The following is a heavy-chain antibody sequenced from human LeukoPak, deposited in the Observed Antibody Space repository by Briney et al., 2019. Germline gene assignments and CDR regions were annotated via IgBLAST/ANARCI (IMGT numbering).Heavy chain of an antibody. CDR3: AKDLLSGSYQYYFDS. CDR1: GFSFSDAW. Sequence: PGGSLRLSCAASGFSFSDAWMSWVRQIPGKGLEWVGRIESKTDGGTTDYAAPVKGRFTISRDDSTNTLYLQMNSLRAEDTAVYYCAKDLLSGSYQYYFDSWGQGTLVTVSS. V-gene: IGHV3-15*04. D-gene: IGHD1-26*01. J-gene: IGHJ4*02. CDR2: IESKTDGGTT.